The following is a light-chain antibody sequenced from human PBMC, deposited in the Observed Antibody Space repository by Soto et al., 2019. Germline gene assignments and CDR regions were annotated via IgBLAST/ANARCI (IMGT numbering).Light chain of an antibody. J-gene: IGKJ1*01. CDR1: QSINTW. Sequence: DIQMTQSPSTLSGSVGDRVTITCRASQSINTWLAWYQQKPGKAPKLLIYKASSLESGVPSRFSGSGSGTDFTLTISSLQPEDFAVYWCQQYDSSPRTFGQGTKVDIK. CDR2: KAS. V-gene: IGKV1-5*03. CDR3: QQYDSSPRT.